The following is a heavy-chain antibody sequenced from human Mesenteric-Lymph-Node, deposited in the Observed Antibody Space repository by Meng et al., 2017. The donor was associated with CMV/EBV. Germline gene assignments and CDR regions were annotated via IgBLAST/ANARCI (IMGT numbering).Heavy chain of an antibody. CDR3: ARQEDGVPFY. V-gene: IGHV1-18*01. J-gene: IGHJ4*02. D-gene: IGHD5-24*01. CDR2: ISGYNGDT. CDR1: GYSFTSYG. Sequence: ASVKVSCKASGYSFTSYGISWVRQAPGQGLEWMGWISGYNGDTHYAQKFQGRVTMTTDTSTATAYMELTSLRSEDTAVYFCARQEDGVPFYWGQGTLVTVSS.